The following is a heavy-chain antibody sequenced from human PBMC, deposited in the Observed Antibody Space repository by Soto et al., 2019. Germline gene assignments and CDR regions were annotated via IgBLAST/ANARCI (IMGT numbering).Heavy chain of an antibody. CDR2: MNPNSGNT. CDR3: ARGLVDFWSGYYTFDY. CDR1: GYTFTSYD. J-gene: IGHJ4*02. Sequence: QVQLVQSGAEVKKPGASVKVSCKASGYTFTSYDINWVRQATGQGLEWMGWMNPNSGNTGYAQKFQGRVTMTRNTSISTAYMELSSLRSEDTAVYYCARGLVDFWSGYYTFDYWCQGTLVTVSS. D-gene: IGHD3-3*01. V-gene: IGHV1-8*01.